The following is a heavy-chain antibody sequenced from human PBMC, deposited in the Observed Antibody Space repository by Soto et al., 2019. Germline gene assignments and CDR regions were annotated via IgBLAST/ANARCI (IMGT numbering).Heavy chain of an antibody. V-gene: IGHV3-23*01. Sequence: EVQLLESGGGLVQPGGSLRLSCAASGFTFSSYAMSWVRQAPGKGLEWVSAISGRGGSTYYADSVKGRFTISRDNSKNTLYLQMNSLRAEDTAVYYCAKAPLRGVTSGYYYGMDVWGQGTTVTVSS. CDR2: ISGRGGST. CDR1: GFTFSSYA. CDR3: AKAPLRGVTSGYYYGMDV. D-gene: IGHD3-10*01. J-gene: IGHJ6*02.